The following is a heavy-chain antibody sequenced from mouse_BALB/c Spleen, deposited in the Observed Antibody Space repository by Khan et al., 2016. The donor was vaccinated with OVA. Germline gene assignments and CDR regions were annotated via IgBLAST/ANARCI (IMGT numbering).Heavy chain of an antibody. D-gene: IGHD1-2*01. Sequence: VQLQQPGAELVKPGASVKLSCTASGFNIKDTYIHWVNQRPDQGLEWIGRIDPATGNIKYDPKFQGQATVTADTTSHPAYLPLNRLTSEYTACYYCARTAIHYSGSYAMDYWGLGTSVTVSS. V-gene: IGHV14-3*02. CDR2: IDPATGNI. J-gene: IGHJ4*01. CDR3: ARTAIHYSGSYAMDY. CDR1: GFNIKDTY.